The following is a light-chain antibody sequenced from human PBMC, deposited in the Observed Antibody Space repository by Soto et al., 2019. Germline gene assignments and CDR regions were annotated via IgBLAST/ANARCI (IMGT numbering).Light chain of an antibody. CDR2: GAS. CDR3: QGHSTYPRT. Sequence: DIPFTPSPCFLSASVGDTVPITCRASQGISTYLAWYQQKPGKAPKNLIYGASTLQSGVPSRFSGSGSGTEFTLTISSLQPEDFATYYCQGHSTYPRTFGPGTKVDIK. V-gene: IGKV1-9*01. CDR1: QGISTY. J-gene: IGKJ1*01.